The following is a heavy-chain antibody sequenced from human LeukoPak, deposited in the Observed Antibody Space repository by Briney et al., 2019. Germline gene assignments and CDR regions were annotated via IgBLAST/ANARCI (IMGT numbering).Heavy chain of an antibody. Sequence: ASVKVSCKASGYTFTNYYLHWVRQAPGHGLEWMAIINPSDGGAYYEQKLQGRVTVTRDTSTSTVYMELSSLRSEDTAVYYCARDTRTMTAVTRGQHYYYGLDVWGQGTTVTVSS. D-gene: IGHD4-17*01. CDR3: ARDTRTMTAVTRGQHYYYGLDV. CDR1: GYTFTNYY. V-gene: IGHV1-46*01. CDR2: INPSDGGA. J-gene: IGHJ6*02.